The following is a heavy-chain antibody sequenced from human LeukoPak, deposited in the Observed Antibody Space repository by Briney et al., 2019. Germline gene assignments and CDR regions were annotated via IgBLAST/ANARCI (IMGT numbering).Heavy chain of an antibody. CDR3: AKDPGYCSSTSCHGYADGFDV. Sequence: GGSLRLSCAASGFVFRSYGMNWVRQAPGKGLEWVSGIYTNGRDTRYADSVKGRFTISRDNSKNTLYLQMNSLKAEDTALYYCAKDPGYCSSTSCHGYADGFDVWGQGTMVTVSS. V-gene: IGHV3-23*05. CDR1: GFVFRSYG. D-gene: IGHD2-2*03. CDR2: IYTNGRDT. J-gene: IGHJ3*01.